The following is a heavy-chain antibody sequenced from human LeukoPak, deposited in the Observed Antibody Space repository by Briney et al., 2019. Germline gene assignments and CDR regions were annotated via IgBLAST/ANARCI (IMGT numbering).Heavy chain of an antibody. Sequence: ASVKVSCKASGYTFTSYDINWVRQATGQGLEWMGWMNPNSGNTGYAQKFQGRVTMTRNTSISTAYMELSSLRSEDTAVYYCARGLLSGSYYYYYGMDVWGQGTTVTVSS. CDR2: MNPNSGNT. V-gene: IGHV1-8*01. CDR3: ARGLLSGSYYYYYGMDV. J-gene: IGHJ6*02. CDR1: GYTFTSYD. D-gene: IGHD1-26*01.